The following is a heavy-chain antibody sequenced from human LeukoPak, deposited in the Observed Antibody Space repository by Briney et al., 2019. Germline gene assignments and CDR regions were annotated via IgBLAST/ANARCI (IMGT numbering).Heavy chain of an antibody. V-gene: IGHV3-43*02. J-gene: IGHJ4*02. CDR2: ISGDGGST. CDR3: ARGGALPTSILWGGGFDY. CDR1: GFTFDDYA. D-gene: IGHD2-21*01. Sequence: GGSLRLSCAASGFTFDDYAMHWVRQAPGKGLEWVSLISGDGGSTYYADSVRGRFTISRDNAKNSLYLQMNSLREEDTAVYYCARGGALPTSILWGGGFDYWGQGTLVTVSS.